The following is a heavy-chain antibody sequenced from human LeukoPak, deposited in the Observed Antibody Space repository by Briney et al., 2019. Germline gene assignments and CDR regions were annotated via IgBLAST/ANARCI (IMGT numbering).Heavy chain of an antibody. D-gene: IGHD2-2*01. V-gene: IGHV1-18*01. CDR1: GYTFTTYG. CDR2: IKLYNGNT. CDR3: ARETCGSTSCYFTSYYHCYLDV. J-gene: IGHJ6*03. Sequence: ASVKVSCKASGYTFTTYGIVWVRQAPGQGLEWMGWIKLYNGNTNYAQKIQGRVTMTTDTSTSTAYMELRSLRPDDTAVYYCARETCGSTSCYFTSYYHCYLDVWGKGTTVTVSS.